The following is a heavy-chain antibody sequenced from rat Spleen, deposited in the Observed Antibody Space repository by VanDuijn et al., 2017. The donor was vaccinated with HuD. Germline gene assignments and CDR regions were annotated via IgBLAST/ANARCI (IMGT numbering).Heavy chain of an antibody. Sequence: EVQLQESGPGLVKPSQSLSLTCSVTGSSITSHYWGWIRKFPGHKKEYMGYISYSGSTSYNPSLKSQFSITRDTSKNQFFLQLNSVTTEDTATYYCARGTSGYYWYFDFWGPGTMVTVSS. J-gene: IGHJ1*01. V-gene: IGHV3-1*01. CDR1: GSSITSHY. CDR3: ARGTSGYYWYFDF. CDR2: ISYSGST.